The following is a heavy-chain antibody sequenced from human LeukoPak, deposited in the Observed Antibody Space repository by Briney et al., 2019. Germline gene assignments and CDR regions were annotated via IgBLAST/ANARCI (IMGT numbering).Heavy chain of an antibody. CDR2: IYYSGST. CDR3: ARGLGVPPLYYYYMDV. CDR1: GGSISSYY. D-gene: IGHD3-16*01. J-gene: IGHJ6*03. Sequence: SETLSLTCTVSGGSISSYYWSWIRQPPGKGLEWIGYIYYSGSTNYNPSLKSRVTISVDTSKNQFSLKLSSVTAADTAVYYCARGLGVPPLYYYYMDVWGKGTTVTISS. V-gene: IGHV4-59*01.